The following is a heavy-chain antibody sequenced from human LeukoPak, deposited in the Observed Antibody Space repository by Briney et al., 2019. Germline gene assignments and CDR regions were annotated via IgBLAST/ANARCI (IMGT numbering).Heavy chain of an antibody. J-gene: IGHJ4*02. CDR3: AKAFFSGSGGNHKHFDS. CDR2: XSSVT. CDR1: GFTFSNFA. V-gene: IGHV3-69-1*02. Sequence: GGSLRLSCAASGFTFSNFAMSWVRQAPGKGLEXXXXXSSVTYYADSVKGRFTISRDDSKSTLFPQMNSLRAEDTAVYYCAKAFFSGSGGNHKHFDSWGQGTLVTVSS. D-gene: IGHD3-10*01.